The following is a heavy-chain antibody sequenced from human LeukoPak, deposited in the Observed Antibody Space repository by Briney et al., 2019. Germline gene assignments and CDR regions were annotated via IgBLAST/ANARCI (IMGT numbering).Heavy chain of an antibody. CDR2: IYPDDSNS. CDR3: ARHWRGWHSIDY. Sequence: GESLKISCKGSGYRFTSYWIGWVRQMPGKGLEWMAIIYPDDSNSRYSPSFQGQVTISADKSISTAYLQWSSLKASDSAMYYCARHWRGWHSIDYWGQGTLVTVSS. V-gene: IGHV5-51*01. D-gene: IGHD6-19*01. J-gene: IGHJ4*02. CDR1: GYRFTSYW.